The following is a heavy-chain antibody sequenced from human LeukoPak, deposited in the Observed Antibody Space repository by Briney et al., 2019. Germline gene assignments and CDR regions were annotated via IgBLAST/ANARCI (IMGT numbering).Heavy chain of an antibody. V-gene: IGHV1-69*13. Sequence: EASVKVSCKAPGGTFSSYAISWVRQAPGQGLEWMGGIIPIFGTANYAQKFQGRVTITADESTSTAYMELSSLRSEDTAVYYCARPAVAGLYYFDYWGQGTLVTVSS. J-gene: IGHJ4*02. CDR2: IIPIFGTA. D-gene: IGHD6-19*01. CDR1: GGTFSSYA. CDR3: ARPAVAGLYYFDY.